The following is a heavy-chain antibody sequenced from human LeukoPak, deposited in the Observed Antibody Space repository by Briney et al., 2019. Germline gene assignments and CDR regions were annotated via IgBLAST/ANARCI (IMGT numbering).Heavy chain of an antibody. CDR3: AKDLWDDYFFDY. CDR2: ISGSSGII. CDR1: GFTFNTYT. J-gene: IGHJ4*02. V-gene: IGHV3-48*01. D-gene: IGHD3-16*01. Sequence: GGSLRLSCAASGFTFNTYTMNWVRQAPGKGLEWVSYISGSSGIIDYADSVRGRFTISRDNAKNSLYLQMNSLRAEDTAVYYCAKDLWDDYFFDYWGQGTLVTVSS.